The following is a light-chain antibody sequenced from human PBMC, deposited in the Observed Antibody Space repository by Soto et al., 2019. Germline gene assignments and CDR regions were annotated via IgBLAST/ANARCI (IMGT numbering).Light chain of an antibody. Sequence: DIQMTQSPSTLSASIGDRVTITCRASQSISSWLAWYQQRPGKAPKLLIYGASSSESGVPSRFSGSGSGTEFTLTISSLQPDDFATYYCQQYNSYPRTFGQGTKVEIK. V-gene: IGKV1-5*01. CDR3: QQYNSYPRT. CDR2: GAS. J-gene: IGKJ1*01. CDR1: QSISSW.